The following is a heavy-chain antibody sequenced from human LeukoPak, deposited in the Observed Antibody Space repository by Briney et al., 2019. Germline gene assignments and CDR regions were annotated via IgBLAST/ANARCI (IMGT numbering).Heavy chain of an antibody. CDR1: GGSISSGSYY. D-gene: IGHD6-6*01. Sequence: SQTLSLTCTVSGGSISSGSYYWSWIRQPAGKGLEWIGRIYTSGSTNYNPSLKSRVTISVDTSKNQFSLKLSSVTAADTAVYYCARGRIAARLGFDYWGQGTLVTVSS. J-gene: IGHJ4*02. CDR2: IYTSGST. V-gene: IGHV4-61*02. CDR3: ARGRIAARLGFDY.